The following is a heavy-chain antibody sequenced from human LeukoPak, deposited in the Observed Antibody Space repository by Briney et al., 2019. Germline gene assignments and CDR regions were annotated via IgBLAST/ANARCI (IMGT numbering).Heavy chain of an antibody. CDR1: GFTFSRYG. CDR2: IWYDASNE. V-gene: IGHV3-33*01. D-gene: IGHD4-17*01. Sequence: GRSLRLSCTASGFTFSRYGVHWVRQAPGKGLEWVAVIWYDASNEYYADSVEGRFTLSRDNSKNTLYLQMNSLRAEDTALYYCATLPTWGQGTLVTVSS. CDR3: ATLPT. J-gene: IGHJ4*02.